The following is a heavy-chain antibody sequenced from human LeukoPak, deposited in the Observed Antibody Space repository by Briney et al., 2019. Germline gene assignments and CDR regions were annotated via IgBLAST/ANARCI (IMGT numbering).Heavy chain of an antibody. J-gene: IGHJ3*02. D-gene: IGHD3-10*01. CDR1: GFTFSGFW. Sequence: PGGSLRLSCAASGFTFSGFWMSWVRQAPGKGLEWVANIKEDGSEKYYVDSVKGRFTISRDNAKNSLYLQMNSLRAEDTALYYCAKDTASIGTDAFDIWGQGTMVTVSS. CDR2: IKEDGSEK. V-gene: IGHV3-7*03. CDR3: AKDTASIGTDAFDI.